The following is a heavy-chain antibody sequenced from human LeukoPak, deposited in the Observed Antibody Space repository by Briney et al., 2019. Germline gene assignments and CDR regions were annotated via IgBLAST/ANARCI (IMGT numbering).Heavy chain of an antibody. V-gene: IGHV4-38-2*02. CDR2: IYHSGST. CDR1: GYSISSGYY. Sequence: PSETLSLTCTVSGYSISSGYYWGWIRQPPGKGLEWIGSIYHSGSTYYNPSLKSRVTISVDTSKNQFSLKLSSVTAADTAVYYCARDHGGRKVATIYDYWGQGTLVTVSS. D-gene: IGHD5-12*01. CDR3: ARDHGGRKVATIYDY. J-gene: IGHJ4*02.